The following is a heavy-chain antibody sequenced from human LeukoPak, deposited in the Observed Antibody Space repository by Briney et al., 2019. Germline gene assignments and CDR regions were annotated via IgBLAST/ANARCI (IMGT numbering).Heavy chain of an antibody. CDR2: IIGGSDNT. D-gene: IGHD3-22*01. Sequence: GGSLRLSCAASGFTFSSYALTWVRQAPGKGLEWGSNIIGGSDNTYYAASVTGRFTIFRDNSKHTLYLQMTSLRAEATAVYYCAEGDYYDSSGPSFDYWGQGTLVTVST. J-gene: IGHJ4*02. V-gene: IGHV3-23*01. CDR1: GFTFSSYA. CDR3: AEGDYYDSSGPSFDY.